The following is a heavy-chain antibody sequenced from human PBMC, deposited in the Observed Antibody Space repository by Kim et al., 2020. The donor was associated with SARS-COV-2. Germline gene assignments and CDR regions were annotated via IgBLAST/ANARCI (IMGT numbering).Heavy chain of an antibody. J-gene: IGHJ4*02. CDR3: AREAAAVSKYFDY. D-gene: IGHD4-4*01. CDR2: INLSGGST. Sequence: ASVKVSCRASGYTFTSYLIHWMRQAPGQGLEWMGVINLSGGSTRYAQKFQGRVAMTRDTSTSTVSMDLSSLRSEDTAVDYCAREAAAVSKYFDYWGQGTL. V-gene: IGHV1-46*01. CDR1: GYTFTSYL.